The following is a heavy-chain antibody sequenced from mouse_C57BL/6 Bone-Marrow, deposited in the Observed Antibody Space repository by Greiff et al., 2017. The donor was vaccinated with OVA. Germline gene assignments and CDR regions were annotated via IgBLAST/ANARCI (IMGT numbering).Heavy chain of an antibody. D-gene: IGHD2-3*01. Sequence: EVQVVESGGGLVQPKGSLKLSCAASGFSFNTYAMNWVRQAPGQGLEWVARIRSESNNYATYYADSVKDRFTNSRDDSESMLYLQMNNLSTEDTDVYYCERHEVYDGYYHAMDYWGQGTSVTVSS. CDR1: GFSFNTYA. J-gene: IGHJ4*01. CDR3: ERHEVYDGYYHAMDY. V-gene: IGHV10-1*01. CDR2: IRSESNNYAT.